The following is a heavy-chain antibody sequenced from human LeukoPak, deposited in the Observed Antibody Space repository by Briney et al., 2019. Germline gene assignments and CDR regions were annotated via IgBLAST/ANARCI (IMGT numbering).Heavy chain of an antibody. V-gene: IGHV4-59*01. CDR1: GGSISSYY. Sequence: SETLSLTFTVSGGSISSYYWSWIRQPPGKGLEWIGYIYYSGSTNYNPSLKSRATISVDTSKNQFSLKLSSVTAADTAVYYCARALSNYDFWSGSPHYYYYMDVWGKGTTVTVSS. CDR3: ARALSNYDFWSGSPHYYYYMDV. D-gene: IGHD3-3*01. J-gene: IGHJ6*03. CDR2: IYYSGST.